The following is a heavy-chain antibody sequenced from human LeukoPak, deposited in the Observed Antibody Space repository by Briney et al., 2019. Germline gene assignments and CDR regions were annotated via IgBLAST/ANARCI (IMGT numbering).Heavy chain of an antibody. CDR2: IYYSGTT. Sequence: SETLSLTCTVSGRSISSGADYWNWIRQPPGKGLEWIGYIYYSGTTYYNPSLKSRVTISVDTSKNQFSLMLSSVTAADTAVYYCSRGLTGIDYWGQGTLVTVSS. CDR3: SRGLTGIDY. V-gene: IGHV4-30-4*01. D-gene: IGHD3-9*01. J-gene: IGHJ4*02. CDR1: GRSISSGADY.